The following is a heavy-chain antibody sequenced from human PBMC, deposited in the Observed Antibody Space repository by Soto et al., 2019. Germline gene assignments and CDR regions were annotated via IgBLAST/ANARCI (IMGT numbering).Heavy chain of an antibody. CDR3: AKDLIGRSPDAFDI. V-gene: IGHV3-23*01. Sequence: GGSLRLSCAVSGFTFSSYAMSWVRQAPGKGLEWVSGISDSGSNTYYADSVRGRFTISGDNSKSTVYLQMNSLRADDTAVYYCAKDLIGRSPDAFDIWGQGTMVTVSS. CDR1: GFTFSSYA. D-gene: IGHD1-26*01. CDR2: ISDSGSNT. J-gene: IGHJ3*02.